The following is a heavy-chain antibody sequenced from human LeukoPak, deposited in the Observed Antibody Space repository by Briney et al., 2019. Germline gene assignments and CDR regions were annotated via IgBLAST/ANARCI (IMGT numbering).Heavy chain of an antibody. CDR1: GFTFSSYS. D-gene: IGHD3-3*01. CDR2: VSSSSSYI. J-gene: IGHJ4*02. Sequence: GGSLRLSCAASGFTFSSYSMNWVRQAPGKGLEWASSVSSSSSYIYYADSVKGRFTISRDNAKNSLYLQMNSLRAADTAVYYCARAKYYDFWSAYYPDYWGRGTLVTVSS. V-gene: IGHV3-21*01. CDR3: ARAKYYDFWSAYYPDY.